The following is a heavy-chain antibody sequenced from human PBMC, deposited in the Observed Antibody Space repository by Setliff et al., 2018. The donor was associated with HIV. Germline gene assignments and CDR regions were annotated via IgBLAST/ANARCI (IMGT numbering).Heavy chain of an antibody. Sequence: PSETLSLTCAVSGGSISSSNWWSWVRQPPGKGLEWIGEIYHGGSTSYNPSLKSRVTISVDKSKNQFSLKLSSVTAADTAVYYCARDAERGYSYGYDYWGQGTQVTVSS. J-gene: IGHJ4*02. V-gene: IGHV4-4*02. D-gene: IGHD5-18*01. CDR3: ARDAERGYSYGYDY. CDR2: IYHGGST. CDR1: GGSISSSNW.